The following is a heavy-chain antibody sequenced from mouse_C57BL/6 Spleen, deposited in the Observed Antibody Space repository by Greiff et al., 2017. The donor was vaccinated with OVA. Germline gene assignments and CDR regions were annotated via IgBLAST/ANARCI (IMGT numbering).Heavy chain of an antibody. CDR2: ISSGSSTI. V-gene: IGHV5-17*01. J-gene: IGHJ4*01. CDR1: GFTFSDYG. CDR3: ATREAMDY. Sequence: DVHLVASWGGLVKPGGSLKLSCAASGFTFSDYGMHWVRQAPEKGLEWVAYISSGSSTIYYADTVKGRFTISRDNAKNTLFLQMTSLRSEDTAMYYCATREAMDYWGQGTSVTVSS.